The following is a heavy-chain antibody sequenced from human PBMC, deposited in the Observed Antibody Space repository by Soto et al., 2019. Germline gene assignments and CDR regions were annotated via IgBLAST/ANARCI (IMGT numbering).Heavy chain of an antibody. Sequence: PGGSLRLSCAASGFSFSTYGMHWVRQAPGKGLEWVAFISNDGSNKYYADSVKGRFTISRDNSKNTLYLQMNSLRAEDTAVYYCARDQGYSHYWGQGTLATVSS. CDR2: ISNDGSNK. D-gene: IGHD5-18*01. CDR1: GFSFSTYG. CDR3: ARDQGYSHY. V-gene: IGHV3-30*03. J-gene: IGHJ4*02.